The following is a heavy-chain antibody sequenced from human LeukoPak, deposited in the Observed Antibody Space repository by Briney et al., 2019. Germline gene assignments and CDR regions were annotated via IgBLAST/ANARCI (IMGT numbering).Heavy chain of an antibody. J-gene: IGHJ4*02. Sequence: GGSLRLSCAASGLTFSSFGMHWVRQAPGKGLDWVAFISYDGSDTYYAGSVKGRFTISRDNSKNMLYLQMNSLRAEDTAVYYCAKEYNFGYNFFDYWGQGTLVTVSS. V-gene: IGHV3-30*18. CDR2: ISYDGSDT. D-gene: IGHD5-18*01. CDR1: GLTFSSFG. CDR3: AKEYNFGYNFFDY.